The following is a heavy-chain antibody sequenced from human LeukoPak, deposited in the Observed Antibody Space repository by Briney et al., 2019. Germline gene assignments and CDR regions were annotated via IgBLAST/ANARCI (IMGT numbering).Heavy chain of an antibody. CDR2: INHSGST. Sequence: SETLSLTCAVYGGSFSGYYWSWIRQPPGKVLEWIGEINHSGSTNYNPSLKSRVTISVDTSKNQFSLKLSSVTAADTAVYYCATQAMNYYGSGSYEGHWFDPWGQGTLVTVSS. J-gene: IGHJ5*02. V-gene: IGHV4-34*01. D-gene: IGHD3-10*01. CDR3: ATQAMNYYGSGSYEGHWFDP. CDR1: GGSFSGYY.